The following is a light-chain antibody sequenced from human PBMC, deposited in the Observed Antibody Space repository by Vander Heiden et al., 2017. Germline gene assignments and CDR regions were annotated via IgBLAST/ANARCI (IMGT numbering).Light chain of an antibody. J-gene: IGKJ1*01. Sequence: DIQMTQSPSTLSASVGDRVTITCRASQSISSWLAWYQQKPGKAPKLLIYASSLESGVPSRFSGSGSGTEFTLTISSLQPDDFATYYCQQDNSYLWTFGQGTKVEIK. CDR2: AS. CDR3: QQDNSYLWT. V-gene: IGKV1-5*01. CDR1: QSISSW.